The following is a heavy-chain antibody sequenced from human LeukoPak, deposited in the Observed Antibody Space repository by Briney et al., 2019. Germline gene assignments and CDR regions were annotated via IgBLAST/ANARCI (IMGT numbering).Heavy chain of an antibody. Sequence: GGSLRLSCAASGFTFSTYWMSWVRQAPGKGLEWVARINQDGSEKYYVDSVKGRFTISRDNAKYSLYLQLNSLRAEDTAVYYCARGGRWYFDYWAQGTLVTVSS. D-gene: IGHD4-23*01. CDR3: ARGGRWYFDY. V-gene: IGHV3-7*01. CDR2: INQDGSEK. J-gene: IGHJ4*02. CDR1: GFTFSTYW.